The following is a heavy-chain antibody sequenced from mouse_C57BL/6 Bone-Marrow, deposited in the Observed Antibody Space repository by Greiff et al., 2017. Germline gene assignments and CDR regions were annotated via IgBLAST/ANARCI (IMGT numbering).Heavy chain of an antibody. CDR2: IYPGSGST. Sequence: QVQLQQSGAELVKPGASVKMSCKASGYTFTSYWITWVKQRPGQGLEWIGDIYPGSGSTTYNEKFKSKATLTVDTSSSTAYMQLSSLTSDDSAVYYCARPYYSNYWYFDVWGTGTTVTVSS. J-gene: IGHJ1*03. D-gene: IGHD2-5*01. V-gene: IGHV1-55*01. CDR3: ARPYYSNYWYFDV. CDR1: GYTFTSYW.